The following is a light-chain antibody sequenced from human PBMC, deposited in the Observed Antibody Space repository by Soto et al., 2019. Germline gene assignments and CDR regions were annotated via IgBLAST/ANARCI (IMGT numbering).Light chain of an antibody. CDR2: DAS. Sequence: DRQMSKSRSSLSASEGDRVTITCRASQSISSYLNWYQQKPGKAPKLLIFDASSLESGVPPRFSGSGSGTEFTLTISSLQPDDFATYYCLQHQPYSTFDHGTKVDIK. CDR1: QSISSY. J-gene: IGKJ1*01. CDR3: LQHQPYST. V-gene: IGKV1-5*01.